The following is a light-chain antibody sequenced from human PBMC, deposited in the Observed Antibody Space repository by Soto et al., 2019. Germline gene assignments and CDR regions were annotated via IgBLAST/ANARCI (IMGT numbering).Light chain of an antibody. V-gene: IGLV1-44*01. CDR3: AAWDDSLNGVV. CDR2: SNN. CDR1: SSNIGSNT. Sequence: QSVLTQPPSASGTPGQRVTISCSGSSSNIGSNTVNWYQQLPGTAPKLLIYSNNHRPSGLPDRFSGSKSGTSASLAISGLQSEDEADYYCAAWDDSLNGVVFGGGTKVTVL. J-gene: IGLJ2*01.